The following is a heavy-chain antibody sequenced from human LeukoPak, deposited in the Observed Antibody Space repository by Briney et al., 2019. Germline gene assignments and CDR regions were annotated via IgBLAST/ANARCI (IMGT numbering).Heavy chain of an antibody. CDR1: GFTFTNYW. V-gene: IGHV3-7*01. D-gene: IGHD2-21*01. J-gene: IGHJ4*02. CDR3: ARGGYYRYDY. CDR2: LRQDASEI. Sequence: GGSLRLSCVASGFTFTNYWMSWVRQAPGKGLEWVASLRQDASEIHYVDSVEGRFTISRDNAQRSVFLQMNRLRVEDTAVYYCARGGYYRYDYWGQETLVTVSS.